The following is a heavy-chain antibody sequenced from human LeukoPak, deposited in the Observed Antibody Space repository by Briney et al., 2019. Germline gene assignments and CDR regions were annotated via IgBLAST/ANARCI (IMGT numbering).Heavy chain of an antibody. CDR1: EFTFSSYV. CDR2: MSHDGNYK. Sequence: PGGSLRLSCVASEFTFSSYVMHWVRQAPGKGLEWVAVMSHDGNYKHYGDSVKGRFTISRDNSKNTLFLQTSSLTPEDTAVYYCAKEHGGFQGFDLWGQGTLVTVSS. D-gene: IGHD4-23*01. CDR3: AKEHGGFQGFDL. V-gene: IGHV3-30*18. J-gene: IGHJ4*02.